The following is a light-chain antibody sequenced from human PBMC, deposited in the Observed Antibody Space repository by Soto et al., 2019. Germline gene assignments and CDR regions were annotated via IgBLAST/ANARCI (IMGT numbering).Light chain of an antibody. Sequence: QSVLTQPRSVSGSPGQSVTISCTGTSSDVGGYNYVSWYQQHPGKAPKLMIYDVSKRPSGVPDRFSGSKSGNTASLTISGLQAEDEADYYCYSYAGISCVFGTGTKVTVL. V-gene: IGLV2-11*01. CDR1: SSDVGGYNY. J-gene: IGLJ1*01. CDR3: YSYAGISCV. CDR2: DVS.